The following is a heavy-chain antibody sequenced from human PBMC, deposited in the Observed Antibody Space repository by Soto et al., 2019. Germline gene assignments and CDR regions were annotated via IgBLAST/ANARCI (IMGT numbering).Heavy chain of an antibody. CDR2: ISAYNGNT. V-gene: IGHV1-18*01. CDR1: GYTFTSYG. D-gene: IGHD6-13*01. CDR3: ARVTRAAGRGGGVDY. J-gene: IGHJ4*02. Sequence: QVQLVQSGAEVKKPGASVKVSCKASGYTFTSYGISWVRQAPGQGLEWMGWISAYNGNTNYAQKLQGRVTMTTDTSXXTAYMELRSLRSDDTAVYYCARVTRAAGRGGGVDYWGQGTLVTVSS.